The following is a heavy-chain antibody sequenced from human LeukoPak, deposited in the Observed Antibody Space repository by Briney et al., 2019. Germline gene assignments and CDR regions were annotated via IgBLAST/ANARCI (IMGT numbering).Heavy chain of an antibody. V-gene: IGHV3-9*01. CDR1: GFTFDDYA. Sequence: PGRSLRLSCAASGFTFDDYAMHWVRQAPGKGLEWVSGISWNSGSIGYADSVKGRFTISRDNAKNSLYLQMNSLRAEDTALYYWAKGPLGYYDILTGYFGYWGQGTLVTVSS. CDR3: AKGPLGYYDILTGYFGY. D-gene: IGHD3-9*01. CDR2: ISWNSGSI. J-gene: IGHJ4*02.